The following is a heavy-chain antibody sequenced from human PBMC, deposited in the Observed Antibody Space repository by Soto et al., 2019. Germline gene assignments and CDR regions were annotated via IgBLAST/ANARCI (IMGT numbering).Heavy chain of an antibody. D-gene: IGHD6-19*01. V-gene: IGHV3-23*01. CDR3: AKGGHSSALGYGMDV. CDR1: GFTFSSYS. Sequence: QPGGSLRLSCAASGFTFSSYSMSCVRQAPGKGLEWVSAISGSGGSTYYADSVKGRFTISRENSKNTLYLQMNSLRAEDTAVYYCAKGGHSSALGYGMDVWGPGTTVTVSS. CDR2: ISGSGGST. J-gene: IGHJ6*02.